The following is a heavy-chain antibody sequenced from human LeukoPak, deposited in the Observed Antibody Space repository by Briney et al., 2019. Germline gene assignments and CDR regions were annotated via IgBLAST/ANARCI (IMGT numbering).Heavy chain of an antibody. D-gene: IGHD2-15*01. V-gene: IGHV4-59*01. Sequence: SETLSLTCTVSGGSISSYYWSWIRQPPGKELEWIGYIYYSGSTNYNPSLKSRVTISVDTSKNQFSLKLTSVTAADTAVYYCARVVGYCSGGSCYYYYGMDVWGKGTTVTVSS. J-gene: IGHJ6*04. CDR3: ARVVGYCSGGSCYYYYGMDV. CDR1: GGSISSYY. CDR2: IYYSGST.